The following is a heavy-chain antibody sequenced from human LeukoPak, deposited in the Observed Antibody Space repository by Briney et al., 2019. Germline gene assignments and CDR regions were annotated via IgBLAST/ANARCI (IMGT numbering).Heavy chain of an antibody. J-gene: IGHJ4*02. CDR2: IRYDGSNK. D-gene: IGHD3-22*01. Sequence: AGGSLRLSCAASGFTFSSYGMHWVRQAPGKGLEWVVFIRYDGSNKYYADSVKGRFTISRDNSKNTLYLQMNSLRAEDTAVYYCAKGEAYYDSSGYYSAWDYWGQGTLVTVSS. CDR1: GFTFSSYG. CDR3: AKGEAYYDSSGYYSAWDY. V-gene: IGHV3-30*02.